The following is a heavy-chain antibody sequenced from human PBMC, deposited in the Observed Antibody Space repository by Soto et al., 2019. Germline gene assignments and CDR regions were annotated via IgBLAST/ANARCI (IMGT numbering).Heavy chain of an antibody. Sequence: QLQLQESGPGLVKPSETLSLTCTVSGGSISSSGYYWGWIRQPPGKGLEWIGSIYYSGSTYYNPSLKSRVTISVDTSKNQFSLKLSSVTAADTAVYYCASYYDSSGYYAYPDAFDIWGQGTIVTVSS. V-gene: IGHV4-39*01. CDR1: GGSISSSGYY. CDR3: ASYYDSSGYYAYPDAFDI. D-gene: IGHD3-22*01. CDR2: IYYSGST. J-gene: IGHJ3*02.